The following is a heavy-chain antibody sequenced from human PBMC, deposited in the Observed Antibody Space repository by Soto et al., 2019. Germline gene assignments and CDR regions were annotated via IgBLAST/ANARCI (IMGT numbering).Heavy chain of an antibody. CDR1: GFMFNNYA. Sequence: PGGSLRLSCAASGFMFNNYAMSWVRQAPGKGLEWVSTVSVSGGTTYYADSLKGRFTIPRDNSKKTVYLQMNRLRADDTAIYYCAKGLYYYDSSGYRLFDYWGQGTLVTVSS. J-gene: IGHJ4*02. CDR2: VSVSGGTT. CDR3: AKGLYYYDSSGYRLFDY. V-gene: IGHV3-23*01. D-gene: IGHD3-22*01.